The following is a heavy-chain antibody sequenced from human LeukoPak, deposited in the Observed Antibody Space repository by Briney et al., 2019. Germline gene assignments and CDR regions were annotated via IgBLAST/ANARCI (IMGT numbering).Heavy chain of an antibody. D-gene: IGHD3-22*01. CDR1: GYTFTRYY. CDR2: INPNSGGT. Sequence: ASVKVSCKASGYTFTRYYMHWVRQAPGQGLEWMGWINPNSGGTNYAQKFQGRVTMTRDTSISTAYMELSRLRSDDTAVYYCARGAYYDSSGRFDYWGQGTLVTVSS. V-gene: IGHV1-2*02. J-gene: IGHJ4*02. CDR3: ARGAYYDSSGRFDY.